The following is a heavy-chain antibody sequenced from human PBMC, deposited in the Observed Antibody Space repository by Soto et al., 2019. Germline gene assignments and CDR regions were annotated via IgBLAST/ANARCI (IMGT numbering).Heavy chain of an antibody. CDR2: LGPVFGTP. V-gene: IGHV1-69*01. CDR3: ARGSPDLSTACYFDT. CDR1: GGVFSNYA. D-gene: IGHD6-19*01. Sequence: QVQLVQSGAEVKQPGSSVKVSCKASGGVFSNYALTWVRQAPGQGPEWVGGLGPVFGTPNYAPKFQGRVTVTADESTRTGSLELSTLTSADTAIYFCARGSPDLSTACYFDTWGQGTLVIVSS. J-gene: IGHJ5*02.